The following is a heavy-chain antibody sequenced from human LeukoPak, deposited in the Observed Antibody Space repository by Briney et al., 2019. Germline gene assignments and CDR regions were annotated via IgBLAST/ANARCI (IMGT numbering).Heavy chain of an antibody. J-gene: IGHJ5*02. Sequence: SETLSLTCNISEGSISHDYWVWVRQPPGKGLEWIAYIDYSGYTDYNPSVKSRVTMSIDTSKGQFTLHLRSVSAADTVIYYCTTCAPNRYWFAPWGQGIQVTVSS. CDR1: EGSISHDY. CDR2: IDYSGYT. CDR3: TTCAPNRYWFAP. V-gene: IGHV4-59*08. D-gene: IGHD2-2*01.